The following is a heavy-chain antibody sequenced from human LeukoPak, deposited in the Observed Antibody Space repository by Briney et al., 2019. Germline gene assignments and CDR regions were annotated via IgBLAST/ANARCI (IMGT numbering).Heavy chain of an antibody. CDR3: AREGIAAAGTAHTRFDY. V-gene: IGHV1-69*01. Sequence: ASVKVSCKASGGTFSSYAISWVRQAPGQGLEWMGGIIPIFGTANYAQKFQGRVTITADESTSTAYMELSSLRSEDTAVYYCAREGIAAAGTAHTRFDYWGQGTLVTVSS. CDR1: GGTFSSYA. D-gene: IGHD6-13*01. J-gene: IGHJ4*02. CDR2: IIPIFGTA.